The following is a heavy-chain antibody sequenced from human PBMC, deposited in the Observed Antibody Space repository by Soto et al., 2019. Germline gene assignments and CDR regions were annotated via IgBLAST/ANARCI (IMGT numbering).Heavy chain of an antibody. CDR1: GFTVSGHY. V-gene: IGHV3-66*01. CDR3: ARDRTISDYRSSGALGL. Sequence: QLVESGGGLVQPGGSLRLSCAASGFTVSGHYMSWVRQAPGKGLEWVSVIYSGGTTYYANSVTGRFTISRDNSRNTVYLQMNSLRAEDTAVNYCARDRTISDYRSSGALGLWGQGTLVSVSS. D-gene: IGHD6-6*01. J-gene: IGHJ4*02. CDR2: IYSGGTT.